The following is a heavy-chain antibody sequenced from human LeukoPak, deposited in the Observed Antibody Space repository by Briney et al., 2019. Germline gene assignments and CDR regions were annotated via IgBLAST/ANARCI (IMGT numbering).Heavy chain of an antibody. CDR1: GFTFSSHG. CDR2: IWNDGSTK. J-gene: IGHJ4*02. Sequence: PGRSLRLSCAASGFTFSSHGMHWVRQAPGKGLEWVTIIWNDGSTKSYVDSVKGRFFISRDNSKNTLYLQMNSLRVEDTAVYYCARGCGGSPGCFIIDYWGQGTLVTVSS. D-gene: IGHD2-15*01. V-gene: IGHV3-33*01. CDR3: ARGCGGSPGCFIIDY.